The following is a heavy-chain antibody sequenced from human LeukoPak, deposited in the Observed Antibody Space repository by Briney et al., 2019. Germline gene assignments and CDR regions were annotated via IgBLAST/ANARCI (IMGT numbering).Heavy chain of an antibody. CDR3: TRPGSGIASFDY. J-gene: IGHJ4*02. D-gene: IGHD3-10*01. V-gene: IGHV3-73*01. CDR1: GFTFSGSA. CDR2: IRSNADSYEN. Sequence: GGSLRLSCAASGFTFSGSAMHWVRQASGKGLEWVGRIRSNADSYENADFASVKGRFTISRDDSKSTAYLQMNRLKIEDTAVYYCTRPGSGIASFDYWGQGILVTVSS.